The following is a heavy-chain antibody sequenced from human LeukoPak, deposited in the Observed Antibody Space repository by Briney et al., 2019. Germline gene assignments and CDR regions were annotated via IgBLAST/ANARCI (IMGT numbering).Heavy chain of an antibody. J-gene: IGHJ3*02. Sequence: SETLSLTCTVSGGSISSYYWSWIRQPPGKGLEWIGYIYYSESTNYNPSLKSRVTISVDTSKNQFSLKLSSVTAADTAVYYCARVRFLEWLPDAFDIWGQGTMVTVSS. V-gene: IGHV4-59*01. CDR1: GGSISSYY. CDR2: IYYSEST. D-gene: IGHD3-3*01. CDR3: ARVRFLEWLPDAFDI.